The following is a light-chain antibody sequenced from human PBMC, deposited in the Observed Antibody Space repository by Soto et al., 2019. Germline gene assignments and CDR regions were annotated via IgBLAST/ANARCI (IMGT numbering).Light chain of an antibody. J-gene: IGKJ1*01. V-gene: IGKV3-20*01. CDR2: GAS. CDR1: QSVSSSY. CDR3: QQYNSCLWT. Sequence: EIVLTQSPDTLSLSPGERATLSCRASQSVSSSYLAWYQQKPGQAPRLLIYGASSRATGIPDRFSGSGSGTDFTLTISSLQSEDSAVYYCQQYNSCLWTFGKRTKV.